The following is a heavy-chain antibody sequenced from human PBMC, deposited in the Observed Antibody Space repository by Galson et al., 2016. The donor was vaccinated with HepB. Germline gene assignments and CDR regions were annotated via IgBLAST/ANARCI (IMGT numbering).Heavy chain of an antibody. CDR1: RFTFDDYA. D-gene: IGHD3-10*01. J-gene: IGHJ4*02. V-gene: IGHV3-69-1*01. Sequence: SLRLSCAASRFTFDDYAMFWVRQAPGKGLEWVSGISGYADSVKGRFTISRDNSKNTLYLQMNSLRVEDTAVYYCARDPYGSGNYFDSWGQGTLVTVSS. CDR2: IS. CDR3: ARDPYGSGNYFDS.